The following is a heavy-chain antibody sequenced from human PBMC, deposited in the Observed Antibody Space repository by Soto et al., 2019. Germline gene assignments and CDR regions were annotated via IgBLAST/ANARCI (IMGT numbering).Heavy chain of an antibody. CDR1: GGSVGTGDYA. Sequence: QVQLQESGPGLVKPSQTLSLTCTVSGGSVGTGDYAWTWIRQAPGKDLEWLAYDYYTGNNYQNPSIGGRASMSVDTATNQSSVELRSVTAADTAVYYYAGERYRFLRGPFDLWGRGTLVTVSS. D-gene: IGHD3-3*01. V-gene: IGHV4-30-4*01. CDR3: AGERYRFLRGPFDL. CDR2: DYYTGNN. J-gene: IGHJ2*01.